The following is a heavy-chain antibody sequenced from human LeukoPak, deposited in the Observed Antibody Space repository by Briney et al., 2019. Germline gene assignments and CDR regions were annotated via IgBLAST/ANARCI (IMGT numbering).Heavy chain of an antibody. J-gene: IGHJ6*02. CDR1: GGSFSGYY. CDR3: ARGNYYGSGSYYKGVGMDV. CDR2: INHSGST. D-gene: IGHD3-10*01. Sequence: SETLSLTCAVYGGSFSGYYWSWIRQPPGKGLEWIGEINHSGSTNYNPSLKSRVTISVDTSKNQFSLKLSSVTAADTAVYYCARGNYYGSGSYYKGVGMDVWGQGTTVTVSS. V-gene: IGHV4-34*01.